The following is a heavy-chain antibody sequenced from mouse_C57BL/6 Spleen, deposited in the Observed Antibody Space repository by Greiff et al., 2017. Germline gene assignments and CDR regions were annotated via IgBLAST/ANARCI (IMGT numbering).Heavy chain of an antibody. CDR2: INPSTGGT. CDR1: GYSFTGYY. V-gene: IGHV1-42*01. J-gene: IGHJ1*03. Sequence: EVQLQQSGPELVKPGASVKISCKASGYSFTGYYMNWVKQSPEKSLEWIGEINPSTGGTTYNQKFKAKATLTVDKSSSTAYMQLKSLTSEDSAVYYCAIYGNYGYFDVWGTGTTVTVSS. D-gene: IGHD2-1*01. CDR3: AIYGNYGYFDV.